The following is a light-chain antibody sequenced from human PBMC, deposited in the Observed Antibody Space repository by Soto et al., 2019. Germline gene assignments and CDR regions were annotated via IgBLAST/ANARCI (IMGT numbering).Light chain of an antibody. V-gene: IGKV3-11*01. CDR1: QIVGTY. CDR2: DTS. CDR3: QQSHRGPIT. Sequence: EIELTQSPSTLSLSPGDRVTLPCRATQIVGTYLSWYQHKPGQGPSLLVYDTSNRPTGIPARFSGSGSETDFTLTISSLEPEDFAVYYCQQSHRGPITFGQGTRLDIK. J-gene: IGKJ5*01.